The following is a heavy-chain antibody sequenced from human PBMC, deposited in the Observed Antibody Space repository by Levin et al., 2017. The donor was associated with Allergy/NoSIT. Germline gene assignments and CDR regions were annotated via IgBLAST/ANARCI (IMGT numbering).Heavy chain of an antibody. CDR1: GFTFSSYS. V-gene: IGHV3-23*01. CDR2: IIGSGGST. J-gene: IGHJ6*03. Sequence: GGSLRLSCAASGFTFSSYSMSGVRQAPGKGLEWVSAIIGSGGSTYYADSVKGRFTISRDNSKNTLYLQMNSLRAEDTAVYYCAKDLPHQHYYDYYMDGWGKGTTVNV. CDR3: AKDLPHQHYYDYYMDG.